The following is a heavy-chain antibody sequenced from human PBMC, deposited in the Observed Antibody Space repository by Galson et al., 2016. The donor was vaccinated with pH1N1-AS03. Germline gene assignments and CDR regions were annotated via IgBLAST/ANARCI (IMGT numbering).Heavy chain of an antibody. CDR3: AGMQLGALHF. CDR1: GDSVSSNSAA. J-gene: IGHJ4*02. CDR2: TYYRSRWKN. D-gene: IGHD1-1*01. Sequence: CAISGDSVSSNSAAWNWIRLSPSRGLEWLGRTYYRSRWKNDYAVSVKSRININPDTSKNQFSLQLNSVTPEDTAIYYCAGMQLGALHFWGRGTLVTVSS. V-gene: IGHV6-1*01.